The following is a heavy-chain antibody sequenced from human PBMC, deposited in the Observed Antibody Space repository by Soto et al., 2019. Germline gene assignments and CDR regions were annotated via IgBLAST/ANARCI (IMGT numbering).Heavy chain of an antibody. CDR2: ISWDGEK. D-gene: IGHD3-9*01. V-gene: IGHV2-5*02. Sequence: QITLKESGPTLVKPTQTLTLTCTFSGFSLNTRGVGVGWIRQPPGKALEWLALISWDGEKRYSPSLKSRLTITKXTXEXXVVLTMTNMDPVDTATYYCAHRRGDLLTAPYYFDYWGQGTLVTVSS. J-gene: IGHJ4*02. CDR1: GFSLNTRGVG. CDR3: AHRRGDLLTAPYYFDY.